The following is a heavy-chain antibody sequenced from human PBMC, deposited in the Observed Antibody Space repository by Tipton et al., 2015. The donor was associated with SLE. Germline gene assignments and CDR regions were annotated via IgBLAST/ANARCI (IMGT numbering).Heavy chain of an antibody. CDR2: ISHSGST. CDR3: ARQDYSDYILDN. Sequence: TLSLTCAVYGGSFTDFYWTWIRQPPGKGLEWIGEISHSGSTNYNPSLKSRVTISLDTSENQFSLKLNSVTAADTAVYYCARQDYSDYILDNWGQGTLVTVSS. J-gene: IGHJ4*02. D-gene: IGHD4-11*01. V-gene: IGHV4-34*01. CDR1: GGSFTDFY.